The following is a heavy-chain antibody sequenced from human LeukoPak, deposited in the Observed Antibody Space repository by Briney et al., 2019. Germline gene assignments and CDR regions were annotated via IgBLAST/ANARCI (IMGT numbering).Heavy chain of an antibody. CDR3: AMSPIGVAGWAFDI. J-gene: IGHJ3*02. Sequence: GESLKISCKGSGYNFSRYWIGWVRQMPGKGLEWMGVIYPGDSDTRYSPSFQGQVTISADKSISTASLQWTSLKASDTAMYYCAMSPIGVAGWAFDIWGQGTMVTVSS. D-gene: IGHD6-19*01. CDR2: IYPGDSDT. CDR1: GYNFSRYW. V-gene: IGHV5-51*01.